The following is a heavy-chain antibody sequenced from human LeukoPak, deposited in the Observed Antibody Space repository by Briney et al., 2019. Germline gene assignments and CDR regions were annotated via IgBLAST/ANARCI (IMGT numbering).Heavy chain of an antibody. CDR1: GYTFTGYY. Sequence: ASVKVSCKASGYTFTGYYMHWVRQAPGQGLEWMGWINPNSGGTNYAQKFQGRVTMTRDTSISTAYMELSRLRSDDTAVYYCARNTYYYDSSGYEGPDYWGQETLVTVSS. J-gene: IGHJ4*02. D-gene: IGHD3-22*01. V-gene: IGHV1-2*02. CDR2: INPNSGGT. CDR3: ARNTYYYDSSGYEGPDY.